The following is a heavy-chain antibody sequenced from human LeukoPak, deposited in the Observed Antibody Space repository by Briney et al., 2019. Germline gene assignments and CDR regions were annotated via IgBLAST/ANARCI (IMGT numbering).Heavy chain of an antibody. J-gene: IGHJ4*02. D-gene: IGHD1-26*01. V-gene: IGHV1-69*13. CDR1: GGTFSSYA. CDR3: AREVVGSYYYFDY. CDR2: IIPIFGTA. Sequence: ASVKVSCKASGGTFSSYAISWVRQAPGQGLEWMGGIIPIFGTANYAQKFQGRVTITADESTSTAYMELRSLRSDDTAVYYCAREVVGSYYYFDYWGQGTLVTVSS.